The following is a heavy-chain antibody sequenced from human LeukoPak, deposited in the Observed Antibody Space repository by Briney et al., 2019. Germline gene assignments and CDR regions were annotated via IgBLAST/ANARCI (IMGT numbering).Heavy chain of an antibody. CDR3: ARACVNDLSLGY. J-gene: IGHJ4*02. Sequence: GSLRLSCAASGFIFSSYTMSWVRQAPGQGLEWVAFILSDGSYEYYADSVKGRFTISRDTSRNTLFLQMNSLRTEDTAVYYCARACVNDLSLGYWGQGTLVTVSS. D-gene: IGHD1-1*01. CDR1: GFIFSSYT. CDR2: ILSDGSYE. V-gene: IGHV3-30*04.